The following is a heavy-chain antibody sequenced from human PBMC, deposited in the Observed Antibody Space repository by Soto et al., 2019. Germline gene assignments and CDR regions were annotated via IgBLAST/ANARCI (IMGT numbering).Heavy chain of an antibody. V-gene: IGHV4-39*02. D-gene: IGHD4-17*01. CDR2: IYNSGST. CDR3: AREDYGDYIFYYYGMDV. J-gene: IGHJ6*02. CDR1: GGSISSSSYY. Sequence: SETLSLTCTVSGGSISSSSYYWGWIRQPPGKGLEWIGSIYNSGSTYYNPSLKSRVTISVDTSKNQFSLNPSSVTAADTAVYYCAREDYGDYIFYYYGMDVWGQGSTVTVSS.